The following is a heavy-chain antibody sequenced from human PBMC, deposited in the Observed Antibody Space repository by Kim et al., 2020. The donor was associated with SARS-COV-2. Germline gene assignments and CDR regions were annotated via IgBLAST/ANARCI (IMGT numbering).Heavy chain of an antibody. J-gene: IGHJ3*02. V-gene: IGHV3-49*02. Sequence: ASVKGRFTNSRDDSKSIAYLQMNSLKTEDTAVYYCTSYYYDSSGIVAFDIWGQGTMVTVSS. D-gene: IGHD3-22*01. CDR3: TSYYYDSSGIVAFDI.